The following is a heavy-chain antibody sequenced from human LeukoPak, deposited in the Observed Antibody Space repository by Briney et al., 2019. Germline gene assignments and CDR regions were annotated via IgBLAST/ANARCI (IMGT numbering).Heavy chain of an antibody. CDR3: AKSNGYGLVDI. CDR2: MYHSGST. V-gene: IGHV4-34*01. J-gene: IGHJ3*02. Sequence: SETLSLTCAVYGGSFSDYYWSWIRQPPGIGLEWIGSMYHSGSTYYSPSLKSRVTISLDTSRNQFSLKLNSVTAADTAVYYCAKSNGYGLVDIWGQGTMVTVSS. CDR1: GGSFSDYY. D-gene: IGHD3-10*01.